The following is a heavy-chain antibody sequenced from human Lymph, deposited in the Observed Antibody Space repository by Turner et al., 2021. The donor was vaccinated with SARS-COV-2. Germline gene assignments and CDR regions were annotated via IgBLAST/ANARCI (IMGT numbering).Heavy chain of an antibody. CDR2: ISISSSTI. D-gene: IGHD2-15*01. Sequence: EVQLVESGGGLVQPGGSLRLSCAASGFTFSSYSMNWVRQAPGKGLRWVSYISISSSTIYDADSVKGRFTISRDNAKNSLYLQMNSLRDEDTAVYYCARDRGGYGAYYYGMDVWGQGTTVTVSS. V-gene: IGHV3-48*02. CDR1: GFTFSSYS. CDR3: ARDRGGYGAYYYGMDV. J-gene: IGHJ6*02.